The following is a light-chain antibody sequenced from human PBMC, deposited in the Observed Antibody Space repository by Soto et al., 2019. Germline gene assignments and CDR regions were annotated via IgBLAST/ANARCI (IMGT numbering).Light chain of an antibody. CDR2: GAS. V-gene: IGKV3-15*01. J-gene: IGKJ2*01. CDR1: QSVNHN. CDR3: QQSNNWPYT. Sequence: EIVMTQSPATLSVSPGERATLSCRASQSVNHNLAWYQQKPGQAPRLLFYGASFRATGVPARFSGSGSGTDLTLTISSLQSEDFPIYYCQQSNNWPYTFGQGTKLEIK.